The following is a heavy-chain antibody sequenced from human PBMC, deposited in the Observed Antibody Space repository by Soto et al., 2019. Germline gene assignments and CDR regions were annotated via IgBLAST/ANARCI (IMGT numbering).Heavy chain of an antibody. CDR3: ARDNPVYAVV. Sequence: QLQLQESGSGLVKPSQTLSLTCAVSGGSISSGGYSWSWIRQPPGKGLEWIGYIYHSGSTYYNPSLKSRVNIAVDRSKNQSSLKLSFVTAADTAVYYFARDNPVYAVVWGQGTLVTVSS. CDR1: GGSISSGGYS. J-gene: IGHJ4*02. D-gene: IGHD2-2*01. CDR2: IYHSGST. V-gene: IGHV4-30-2*01.